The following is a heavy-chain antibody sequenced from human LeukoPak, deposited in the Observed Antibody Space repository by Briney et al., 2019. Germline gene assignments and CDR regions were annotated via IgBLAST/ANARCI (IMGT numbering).Heavy chain of an antibody. CDR2: ISGSGGST. D-gene: IGHD6-13*01. V-gene: IGHV3-23*01. CDR3: AKDVVSIAAAAYYFDY. CDR1: GFTFRDYA. J-gene: IGHJ4*02. Sequence: GGSLRLSCAASGFTFRDYAMHWVRQAPGKGLEWVSAISGSGGSTYYADSVKGRFTISRDNSKNTLYLQMNSLRAEDTAVYYCAKDVVSIAAAAYYFDYWGQGTLVTVSS.